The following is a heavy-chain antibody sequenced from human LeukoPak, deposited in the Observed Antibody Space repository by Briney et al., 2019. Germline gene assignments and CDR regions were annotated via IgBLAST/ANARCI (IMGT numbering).Heavy chain of an antibody. V-gene: IGHV3-23*01. CDR1: GFTFSSYA. CDR3: AKVWAFGYDFWSGYAHYDY. D-gene: IGHD3-3*01. J-gene: IGHJ4*02. Sequence: GGSLRLSCAASGFTFSSYAMSWVRQAPGKGLEWVSAISGSGGSTYYADSVKGRFTISRDNSKNTLYLQMNSLRAEDTAVYYCAKVWAFGYDFWSGYAHYDYWGQGTLVTVSS. CDR2: ISGSGGST.